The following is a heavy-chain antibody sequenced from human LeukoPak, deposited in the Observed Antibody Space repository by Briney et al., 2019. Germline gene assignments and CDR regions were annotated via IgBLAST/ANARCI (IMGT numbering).Heavy chain of an antibody. CDR2: FDPEDGET. CDR1: GYTLTELS. V-gene: IGHV1-24*01. Sequence: GASVKVSFKVSGYTLTELSMHWVRQAPGKGLEWMGGFDPEDGETIYAQKFQGRVTMTEDTSTDTAYMELSSLRSEDTAVYYCATDVPITMVRGGRYFDYWGQGTLVTVSS. J-gene: IGHJ4*02. CDR3: ATDVPITMVRGGRYFDY. D-gene: IGHD3-10*01.